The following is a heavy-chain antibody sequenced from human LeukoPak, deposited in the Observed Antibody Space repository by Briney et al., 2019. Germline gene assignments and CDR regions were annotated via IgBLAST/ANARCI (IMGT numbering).Heavy chain of an antibody. Sequence: ASVKVSCKASGGTFSSYAISWVRQAPGQGLEWMGRIIPIFGIANYAQKFQGRVTITADKSTGTAYMELSSLRSEDTAVYYCARSYYYDSSGYYTYYFDYWGQGTLVTVSS. D-gene: IGHD3-22*01. CDR1: GGTFSSYA. CDR2: IIPIFGIA. CDR3: ARSYYYDSSGYYTYYFDY. J-gene: IGHJ4*02. V-gene: IGHV1-69*04.